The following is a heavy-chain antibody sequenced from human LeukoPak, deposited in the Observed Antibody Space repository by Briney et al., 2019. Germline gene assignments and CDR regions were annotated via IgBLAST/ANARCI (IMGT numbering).Heavy chain of an antibody. Sequence: ASVKVSCKASGYTFTHHGISWVRQAPGQGLEWMGWISCYNGDTHYAQKFQGRIALTTDKSARTAYMEVRSLRSDDTAVYYCARDPSNTSGYYAYFDNWGQGTLVTVSS. J-gene: IGHJ4*02. V-gene: IGHV1-18*01. D-gene: IGHD6-19*01. CDR3: ARDPSNTSGYYAYFDN. CDR2: ISCYNGDT. CDR1: GYTFTHHG.